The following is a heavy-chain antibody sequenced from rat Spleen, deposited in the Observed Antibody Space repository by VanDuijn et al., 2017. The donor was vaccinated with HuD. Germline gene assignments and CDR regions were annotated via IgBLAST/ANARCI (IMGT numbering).Heavy chain of an antibody. J-gene: IGHJ1*01. Sequence: EVQLVESGGGLVQPGRSLKLSCVASGFTFNNYWMTWIRQAPGKGLEWVASITNTGGSTYYPDSVKGRFTISRDNAKSTLYLQMNSVRSEDRSNYYCARHEYYYSSYIYDPYWYFDFWGPGTMVTVSS. CDR2: ITNTGGST. CDR3: ARHEYYYSSYIYDPYWYFDF. V-gene: IGHV5-31*01. D-gene: IGHD1-2*01. CDR1: GFTFNNYW.